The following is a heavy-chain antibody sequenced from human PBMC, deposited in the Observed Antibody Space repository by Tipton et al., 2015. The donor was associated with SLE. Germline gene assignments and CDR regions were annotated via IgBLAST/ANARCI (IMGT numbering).Heavy chain of an antibody. CDR1: GFTFSSYW. Sequence: SLRLSCAASGFTFSSYWMSWVRQAPGKGLEWVANIKQDGSEKYYVDSVKGRFTISRDNVKNSLYLQMNSLRAEDTAVYYCARIYGGNSEGWFDPWGQGILVTVSS. V-gene: IGHV3-7*03. CDR3: ARIYGGNSEGWFDP. D-gene: IGHD4-23*01. J-gene: IGHJ5*02. CDR2: IKQDGSEK.